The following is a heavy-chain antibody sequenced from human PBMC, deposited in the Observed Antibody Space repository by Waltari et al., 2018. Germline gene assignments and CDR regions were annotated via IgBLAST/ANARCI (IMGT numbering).Heavy chain of an antibody. V-gene: IGHV1-18*01. CDR3: GRRTHYYGSGTYYYMDV. Sequence: QVQLVQSGAEVKKPGASVKVSCKASGYGFSNYGIRWWRQDPGQGLEWMGWISPNNGNTDYAQELQGRVTLTTDRSTSTAYMELRSLRYDDTAVYYCGRRTHYYGSGTYYYMDVWGKGTTVTVSS. CDR1: GYGFSNYG. D-gene: IGHD3-10*01. CDR2: ISPNNGNT. J-gene: IGHJ6*03.